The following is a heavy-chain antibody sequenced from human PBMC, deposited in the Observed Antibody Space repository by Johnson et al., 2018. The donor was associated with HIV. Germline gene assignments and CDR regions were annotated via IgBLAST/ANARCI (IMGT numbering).Heavy chain of an antibody. J-gene: IGHJ3*02. CDR2: ISWNSGSI. CDR3: ARGGTYSSSWSDAFHI. CDR1: GFTFDDYA. D-gene: IGHD6-13*01. V-gene: IGHV3-9*01. Sequence: LLVESGGGLVQPGRSLRLSCAASGFTFDDYAMHWVRQAPGKGLEWVSGISWNSGSIGYADSVKGRFTISRDNAKNSLYLQMHSLRAEDTALYYCARGGTYSSSWSDAFHIWGQGTMVTVSS.